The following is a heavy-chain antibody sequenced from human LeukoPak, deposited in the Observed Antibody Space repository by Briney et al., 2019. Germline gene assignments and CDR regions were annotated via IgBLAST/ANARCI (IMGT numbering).Heavy chain of an antibody. J-gene: IGHJ4*02. V-gene: IGHV3-74*01. CDR3: ARRRDDYGDLY. CDR2: VNSDGSST. Sequence: PGGSLRLSCAASGFTFSSYWMHWVRQAPGKGLVWVSRVNSDGSSTSYADSVKGRFTISRDNAKNTLYLQMNSLRAEDTAVYYCARRRDDYGDLYWGQGTLVTVSS. D-gene: IGHD4-17*01. CDR1: GFTFSSYW.